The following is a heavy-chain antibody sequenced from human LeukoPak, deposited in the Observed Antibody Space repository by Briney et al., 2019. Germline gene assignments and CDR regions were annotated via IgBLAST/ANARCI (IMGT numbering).Heavy chain of an antibody. V-gene: IGHV1-2*02. CDR3: ARAAYCSSTSCHHDIDY. Sequence: ASVKVSCKASGYTFTGYYMHWVRRAPGQGLEWMGWINPNSGGTNYAQKFQGRVTMTRDTSISTAYMELSRLRSDDTAVYYCARAAYCSSTSCHHDIDYWGQGTLVTVSS. CDR2: INPNSGGT. J-gene: IGHJ4*02. CDR1: GYTFTGYY. D-gene: IGHD2-2*01.